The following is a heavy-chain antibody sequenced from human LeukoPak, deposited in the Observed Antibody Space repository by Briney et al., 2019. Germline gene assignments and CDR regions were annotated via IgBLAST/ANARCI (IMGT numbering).Heavy chain of an antibody. Sequence: GGSLRLSCAASGFTFSGYWMHWVRQAPGKGLVWVSRINSDGSSTSYADSVKGRFTIPRDNAKNTLYLQMNSLRAEDTAVYYCAGTSIRFLEWLTLDYWGQGTLVTVSS. V-gene: IGHV3-74*01. CDR2: INSDGSST. CDR3: AGTSIRFLEWLTLDY. D-gene: IGHD3-3*01. CDR1: GFTFSGYW. J-gene: IGHJ4*02.